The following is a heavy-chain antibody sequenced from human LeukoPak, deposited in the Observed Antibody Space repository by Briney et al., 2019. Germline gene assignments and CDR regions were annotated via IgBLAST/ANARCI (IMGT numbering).Heavy chain of an antibody. J-gene: IGHJ4*02. CDR1: GGSISSSSYY. V-gene: IGHV4-39*01. CDR2: IYYSGST. CDR3: ASSAYCSGGSCYSNFDY. Sequence: SETLSLTCIVSGGSISSSSYYWGWIRQPPGKGLEWIGSIYYSGSTYYNPSLKSRVTISVDTSKNQFSLKLSSVTAADTAVYYCASSAYCSGGSCYSNFDYWGQGTLVTVSS. D-gene: IGHD2-15*01.